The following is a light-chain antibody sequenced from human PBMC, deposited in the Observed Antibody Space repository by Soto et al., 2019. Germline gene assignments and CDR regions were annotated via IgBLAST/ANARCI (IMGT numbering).Light chain of an antibody. Sequence: QSALTQPASVSGSPGQSITISCTGTSSDVGGYNYVSWYQQHPGKAPKLMIYDVINRPSGVSNRVSGSKSGNTASLTISGLQAEDEADYYCSSYTSSSTRVFGGGTKVTVL. CDR2: DVI. V-gene: IGLV2-14*01. J-gene: IGLJ2*01. CDR1: SSDVGGYNY. CDR3: SSYTSSSTRV.